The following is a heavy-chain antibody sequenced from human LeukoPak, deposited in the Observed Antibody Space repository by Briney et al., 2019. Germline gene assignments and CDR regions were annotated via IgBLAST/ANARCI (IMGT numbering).Heavy chain of an antibody. V-gene: IGHV4-39*07. CDR3: VRDLGVGGSWPLDF. J-gene: IGHJ4*02. D-gene: IGHD2-15*01. Sequence: SETLSLTCPVSGASVSTTSCLWGWVRKTPGKGLDWFGSISYTGSSYYNPSLNSRVTMSLDPAKNHFSLRMTSLTAADTAVYYCVRDLGVGGSWPLDFWGPGTVVIVSS. CDR1: GASVSTTSCL. CDR2: ISYTGSS.